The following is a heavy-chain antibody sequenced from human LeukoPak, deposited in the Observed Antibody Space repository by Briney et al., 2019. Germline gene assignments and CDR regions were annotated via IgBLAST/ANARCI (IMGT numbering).Heavy chain of an antibody. V-gene: IGHV3-15*01. Sequence: GGSLRLSCAASGFTFSKGWMSWVRQAPGKGLEWVGRIKSKSERGTTDYAAHVKGRFTISRDGSTNTVYLHMNSLKTEDTAVYFCTSNLYCSTSSCYTLDNWGQGTLVAVSP. CDR1: GFTFSKGW. CDR3: TSNLYCSTSSCYTLDN. CDR2: IKSKSERGTT. J-gene: IGHJ4*02. D-gene: IGHD2-2*02.